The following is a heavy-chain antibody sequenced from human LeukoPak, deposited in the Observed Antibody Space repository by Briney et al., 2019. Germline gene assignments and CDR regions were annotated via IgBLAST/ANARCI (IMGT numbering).Heavy chain of an antibody. Sequence: AGGSLRLSCAASGFTFSSYEMNWVRQAPGKGLEWVSYISSSGSTIYYAVSVKGRFTISRDNAKNSLYLQMNSLRAEDTAVYYCARDVRRWLQFDYWGQGTLVTVSS. V-gene: IGHV3-48*03. CDR3: ARDVRRWLQFDY. J-gene: IGHJ4*02. D-gene: IGHD5-24*01. CDR2: ISSSGSTI. CDR1: GFTFSSYE.